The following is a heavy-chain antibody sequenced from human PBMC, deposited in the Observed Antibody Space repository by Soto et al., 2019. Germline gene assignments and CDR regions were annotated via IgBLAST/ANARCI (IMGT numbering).Heavy chain of an antibody. CDR1: GGSISSSSYY. Sequence: SETLSLTCTVSGGSISSSSYYWGCIRQPPGKGLEWIGSIYYSGTTYCNPSLKSRVTISVHTSKTPFSLTLRSVTAADTAVYYSPCLTVVRGVIFSSFDILXQATMVTGSS. CDR2: IYYSGTT. CDR3: PCLTVVRGVIFSSFDI. J-gene: IGHJ3*02. V-gene: IGHV4-39*01. D-gene: IGHD3-10*01.